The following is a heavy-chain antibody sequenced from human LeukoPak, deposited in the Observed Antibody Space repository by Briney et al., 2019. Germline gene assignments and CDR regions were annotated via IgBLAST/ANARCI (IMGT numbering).Heavy chain of an antibody. J-gene: IGHJ4*02. V-gene: IGHV4-30-4*08. D-gene: IGHD2-2*01. CDR3: ARGPGSIGYCSSTSCYDYFDL. CDR2: IYYSGST. Sequence: SQTLSLTCTVSGGSISSGDYYWSWIRQPPGKGLEWIGYIYYSGSTYYNPSLKSRVTISVDTSKNQFSPKLSSVTAADTAVYYCARGPGSIGYCSSTSCYDYFDLWGQGTLVTVSS. CDR1: GGSISSGDYY.